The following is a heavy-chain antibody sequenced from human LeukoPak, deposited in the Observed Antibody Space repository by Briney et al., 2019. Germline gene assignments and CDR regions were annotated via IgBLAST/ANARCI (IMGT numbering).Heavy chain of an antibody. CDR2: ITGSGGST. Sequence: GGSLRLSCAASGFTFSSYAMSWVRQAPGKGLEWVSAITGSGGSTYYADSVKGRFTISRDNAKNSLYLQMNSLRAEDTAVYYCARRSSGWGNWFDPWGQGTLVTVSS. J-gene: IGHJ5*02. CDR1: GFTFSSYA. D-gene: IGHD6-19*01. V-gene: IGHV3-23*01. CDR3: ARRSSGWGNWFDP.